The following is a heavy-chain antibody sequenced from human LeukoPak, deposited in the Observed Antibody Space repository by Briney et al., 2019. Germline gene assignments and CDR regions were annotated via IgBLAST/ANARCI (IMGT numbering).Heavy chain of an antibody. CDR3: AKDGGLWVSAHWGDS. V-gene: IGHV3-23*01. CDR1: GFTFSSFA. J-gene: IGHJ4*02. D-gene: IGHD7-27*01. Sequence: KSGGSLRLSCAASGFTFSSFALSWVRQAPGKGLEWVSSISGSGGSTSYADSVKGRFTVSRDNSKNTLFLQMNSLRAEDTAVYYCAKDGGLWVSAHWGDSWGRGTLVTVSS. CDR2: ISGSGGST.